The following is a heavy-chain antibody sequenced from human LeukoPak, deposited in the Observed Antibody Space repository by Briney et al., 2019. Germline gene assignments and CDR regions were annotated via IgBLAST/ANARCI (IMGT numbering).Heavy chain of an antibody. CDR1: GGSFSGYY. V-gene: IGHV4-34*01. CDR3: ARSPPRSIAFDI. Sequence: SETLSLTCAVYGGSFSGYYWSWIRQPPGKGLEWIGEINHSGSTNYNPSPKSRVTISVDTSKNQFSLKLSSVTAAGTAVYYCARSPPRSIAFDIWGQGTMVTVSS. CDR2: INHSGST. D-gene: IGHD6-6*01. J-gene: IGHJ3*02.